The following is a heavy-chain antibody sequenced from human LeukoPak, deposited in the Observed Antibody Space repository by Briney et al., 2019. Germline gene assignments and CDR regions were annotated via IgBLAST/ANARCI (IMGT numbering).Heavy chain of an antibody. Sequence: PGGSLRLSCAASGFTFSSYSMNWVRQAPGKGLEWVSSISSSSSYIYYADSVKGRFTISRDNSKNTLYLQMNSLRAEDTAVYYCAKAYDCSGGSCYSSYYYYYMDVWGKGTTVTVSS. J-gene: IGHJ6*03. V-gene: IGHV3-21*04. CDR3: AKAYDCSGGSCYSSYYYYYMDV. CDR2: ISSSSSYI. D-gene: IGHD2-15*01. CDR1: GFTFSSYS.